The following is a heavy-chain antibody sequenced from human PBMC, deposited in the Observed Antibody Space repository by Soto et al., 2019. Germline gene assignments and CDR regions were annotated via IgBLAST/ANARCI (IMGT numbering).Heavy chain of an antibody. J-gene: IGHJ6*02. Sequence: QLHLVQSGAEVKKPGASVKVSCTASGYTFTSFGVSWVRQVPGQGLEWMGWIIGYNGDTDYAQKFQGRVTMTTDRYTSTAYMEVRSLRYDDTAVYYCARDKPQQIVGYNYYYGMDVWGQGTTVTVSS. V-gene: IGHV1-18*04. CDR2: IIGYNGDT. CDR3: ARDKPQQIVGYNYYYGMDV. CDR1: GYTFTSFG. D-gene: IGHD6-13*01.